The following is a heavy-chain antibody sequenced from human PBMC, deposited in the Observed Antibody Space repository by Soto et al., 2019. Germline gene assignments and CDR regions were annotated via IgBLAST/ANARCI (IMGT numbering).Heavy chain of an antibody. CDR3: AKDIAVAGSCWDY. J-gene: IGHJ4*02. V-gene: IGHV3-23*01. Sequence: EVQLLESGGGLVQPGGSLRLSCAASGFTFSSYAMSWVRQAPGKGLEWVSAISGSGGSTYYADSVKGRFTISRDNSKNTLYLQVNSLRAEDTAVYYCAKDIAVAGSCWDYWGQGTLVTVSS. CDR1: GFTFSSYA. D-gene: IGHD6-19*01. CDR2: ISGSGGST.